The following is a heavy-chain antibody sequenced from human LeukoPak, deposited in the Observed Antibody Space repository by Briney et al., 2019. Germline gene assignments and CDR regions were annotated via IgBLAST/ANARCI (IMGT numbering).Heavy chain of an antibody. V-gene: IGHV3-21*04. Sequence: GGSLRLSCAASGFTFSSYSMNWVRQAPGKGLEWVSSISSSSSYIYYADSVKGRFTISRDNSKNIVYLRMNSLRAEDTAVYFCANSRGYGSGNLWGQGTLVTVSS. CDR2: ISSSSSYI. CDR3: ANSRGYGSGNL. CDR1: GFTFSSYS. D-gene: IGHD3-10*01. J-gene: IGHJ4*02.